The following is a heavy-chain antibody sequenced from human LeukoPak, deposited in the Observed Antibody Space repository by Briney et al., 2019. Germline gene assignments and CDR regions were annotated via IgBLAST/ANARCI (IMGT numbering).Heavy chain of an antibody. CDR3: ARTRIAARPGFDY. CDR2: ISSSGSTI. Sequence: GGSLRLSCAASGFTFSDYHMSWIRQAPGKGLEWVSYISSSGSTIYYADSVKGRFTISRDNAKNSLYLQMNSLRAEDTAVYYCARTRIAARPGFDYWGQGTLVTVSS. D-gene: IGHD6-6*01. V-gene: IGHV3-11*01. J-gene: IGHJ4*02. CDR1: GFTFSDYH.